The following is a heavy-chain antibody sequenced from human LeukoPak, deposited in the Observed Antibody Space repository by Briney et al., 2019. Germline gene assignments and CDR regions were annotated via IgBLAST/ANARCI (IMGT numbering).Heavy chain of an antibody. Sequence: ASVKVSCKASGYIFTSYGISWVRQAPGQGLEWMGWISAYNGNTNYAQKLQGRVTMTTDTSTSTAYMELRSLRSDDTAVYYCARSITMIVVVPWFDPWGQGTLVTVSS. CDR1: GYIFTSYG. CDR2: ISAYNGNT. CDR3: ARSITMIVVVPWFDP. V-gene: IGHV1-18*01. J-gene: IGHJ5*02. D-gene: IGHD3-22*01.